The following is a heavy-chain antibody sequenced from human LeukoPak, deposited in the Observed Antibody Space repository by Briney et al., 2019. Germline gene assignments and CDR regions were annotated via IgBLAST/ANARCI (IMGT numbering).Heavy chain of an antibody. J-gene: IGHJ6*02. CDR1: GGTFSSYA. CDR3: ASVVPAATGYYGMDV. Sequence: SVKVSCKASGGTFSSYAISWVRQAPGQGLEWMGGIIPIFGTANYAQKFQGRVTITADESTSTAYMELSSLRSEDTAVYYCASVVPAATGYYGMDVWGQGTTVTVSS. D-gene: IGHD2-2*01. CDR2: IIPIFGTA. V-gene: IGHV1-69*13.